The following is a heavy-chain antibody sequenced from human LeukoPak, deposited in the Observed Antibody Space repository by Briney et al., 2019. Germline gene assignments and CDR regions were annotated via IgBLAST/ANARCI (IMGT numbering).Heavy chain of an antibody. J-gene: IGHJ6*03. CDR3: ARDRALGYCTNGVCPNYYYYYMDV. V-gene: IGHV1-2*02. CDR1: EYTFTGYY. Sequence: ASVKVSCKASEYTFTGYYMHWVRQAPGQGLEWMGWINPNSGGTNYAQKFQGRVTMTRDTSISTAYMELSRLRSDDTAVYYCARDRALGYCTNGVCPNYYYYYMDVWGKGTTVTVSS. CDR2: INPNSGGT. D-gene: IGHD2-8*01.